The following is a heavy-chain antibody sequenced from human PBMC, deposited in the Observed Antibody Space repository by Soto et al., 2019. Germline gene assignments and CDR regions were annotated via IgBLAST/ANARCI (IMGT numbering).Heavy chain of an antibody. J-gene: IGHJ3*02. V-gene: IGHV2-5*02. D-gene: IGHD6-19*01. CDR3: AHRIAVAATRAFDI. CDR1: GFSLSTSGVG. CDR2: IYWDDDK. Sequence: QITLKESGPTLVKPTQTLTLTCTFSGFSLSTSGVGVGWIRQPPGKALEWLALIYWDDDKRYSPSLKSRLTLTKDTSKNQVVLTMTNMDPVDTATYYCAHRIAVAATRAFDIWGQGTMVTVSS.